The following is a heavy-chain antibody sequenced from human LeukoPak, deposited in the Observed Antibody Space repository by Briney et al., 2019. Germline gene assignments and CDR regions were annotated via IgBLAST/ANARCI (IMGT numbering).Heavy chain of an antibody. CDR2: INHSGST. V-gene: IGHV4-34*01. Sequence: SSETLSLTCAVYGGSFSGYYWSWIRQTPGKGLEWIGEINHSGSTNYNPSLKSRVTISVDTSKNQFSLKLSSVTAADTAVYYCVRTKGWFDPWGQGTLVTVSS. D-gene: IGHD2-8*01. CDR3: VRTKGWFDP. J-gene: IGHJ5*02. CDR1: GGSFSGYY.